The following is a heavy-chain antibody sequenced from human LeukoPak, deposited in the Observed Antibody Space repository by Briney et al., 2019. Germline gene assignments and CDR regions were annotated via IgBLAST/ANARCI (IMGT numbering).Heavy chain of an antibody. Sequence: PGGSLRLSCAASGFTFSSYAMSWVRQAPGKGLEWVSGISGSGGSTYYADSVKGRFTISRDNSKNTLYLRMNSLRAEDTALYYCAKDILRFDYWGQGTLVTVSS. CDR1: GFTFSSYA. J-gene: IGHJ4*02. V-gene: IGHV3-23*01. CDR3: AKDILRFDY. D-gene: IGHD2-21*01. CDR2: ISGSGGST.